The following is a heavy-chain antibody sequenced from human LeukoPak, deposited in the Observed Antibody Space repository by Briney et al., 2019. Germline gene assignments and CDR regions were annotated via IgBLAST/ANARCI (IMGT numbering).Heavy chain of an antibody. CDR3: ARGVGCSSTSCYRGDYYYYYMDV. D-gene: IGHD2-2*02. Sequence: SVKVSCKASGGTFSSYAISWVRQAPGQGLEWMGGIIPIFGTANYAQKFQGRVTITADESTSTAYMELSSLRSEDPAVYYCARGVGCSSTSCYRGDYYYYYMDVWGKGTTVTVSS. J-gene: IGHJ6*03. V-gene: IGHV1-69*01. CDR1: GGTFSSYA. CDR2: IIPIFGTA.